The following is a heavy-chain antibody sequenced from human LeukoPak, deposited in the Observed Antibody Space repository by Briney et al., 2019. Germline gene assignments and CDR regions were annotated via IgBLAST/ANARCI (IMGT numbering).Heavy chain of an antibody. CDR2: INHSGST. V-gene: IGHV4-39*07. D-gene: IGHD3-3*01. Sequence: SETLSLTCAVSGGSISSSSYYWGWIRQPPGKGLEWIGEINHSGSTNYNPSLKSRVTISVDTSKNQFSLKLSSVTAADTAVYYCARGPPFTIFGVAPPRAPFDYWGQGTLVTVSS. CDR3: ARGPPFTIFGVAPPRAPFDY. J-gene: IGHJ4*02. CDR1: GGSISSSSYY.